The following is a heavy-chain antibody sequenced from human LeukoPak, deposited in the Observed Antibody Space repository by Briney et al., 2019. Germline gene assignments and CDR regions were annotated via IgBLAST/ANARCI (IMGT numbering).Heavy chain of an antibody. Sequence: ASVKVSCKASGYTFTGYYMHWVRQAPEQGLEWMGWINPNSGGTNYAQKFQGRVTMTRDTSISTAYMELSRLRSDDTAVYYCAREPSRYCSSTSCYSVRGVDYWGQGTLVTVSS. V-gene: IGHV1-2*02. CDR3: AREPSRYCSSTSCYSVRGVDY. CDR1: GYTFTGYY. D-gene: IGHD2-2*01. CDR2: INPNSGGT. J-gene: IGHJ4*02.